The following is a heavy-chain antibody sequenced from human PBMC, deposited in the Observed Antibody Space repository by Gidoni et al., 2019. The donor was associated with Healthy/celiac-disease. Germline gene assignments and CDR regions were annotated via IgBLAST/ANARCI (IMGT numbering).Heavy chain of an antibody. D-gene: IGHD2-15*01. CDR2: INPSGGST. V-gene: IGHV1-46*01. CDR3: ARDGESVVVGGDHYFDY. J-gene: IGHJ4*02. Sequence: SVASVKVSFKASGYTFPLYYMHWVRQAPGQGLDWMGIINPSGGSTSYAQKFQGRVTMTRDTSTSKDYMEMSSLRSEDKAVYYCARDGESVVVGGDHYFDYWGQGTLVTVSS. CDR1: GYTFPLYY.